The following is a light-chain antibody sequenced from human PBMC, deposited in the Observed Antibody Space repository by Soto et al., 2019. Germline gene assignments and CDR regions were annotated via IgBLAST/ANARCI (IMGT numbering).Light chain of an antibody. CDR3: SSYTSSSTYV. CDR1: SSDVGGYNY. J-gene: IGLJ1*01. V-gene: IGLV2-14*01. Sequence: QSALTQPASVSGSTGQSITISCTGTSSDVGGYNYVSWYQQHPGKAPKLMIYEVSNRPSGVSNRFSGSKSGNTASLTISGLQAEDEADYYCSSYTSSSTYVFGTVTKVTVL. CDR2: EVS.